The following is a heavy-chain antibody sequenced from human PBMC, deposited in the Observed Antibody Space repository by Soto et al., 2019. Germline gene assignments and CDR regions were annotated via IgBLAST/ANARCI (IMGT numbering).Heavy chain of an antibody. J-gene: IGHJ2*01. V-gene: IGHV4-31*03. CDR2: IYYSGST. Sequence: QVQLQESGPGLVKPSQTLSLTCTVSGGSISSGGYYWSWIRQHPGKGLEWIGYIYYSGSTYYNPSLTCRVTISVDTSKNQFSLKLSSVTAADTAVYYCAREPTYYDLLTGYYPSWYFDLWGRGTLVTVSS. CDR1: GGSISSGGYY. D-gene: IGHD3-9*01. CDR3: AREPTYYDLLTGYYPSWYFDL.